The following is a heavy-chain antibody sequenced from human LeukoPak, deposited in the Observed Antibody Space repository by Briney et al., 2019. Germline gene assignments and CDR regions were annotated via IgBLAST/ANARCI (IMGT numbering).Heavy chain of an antibody. Sequence: GGSLRLSCEASGFTFSSYSMNWVRQAPGKGLEWISYITTSSGTKHYADSVRGRFTISRDNAKNSLHLQMNSLRAEDTAVYYCAKSIVGADLYYFDYWGQGTQVTVSS. CDR2: ITTSSGTK. D-gene: IGHD1-26*01. CDR1: GFTFSSYS. CDR3: AKSIVGADLYYFDY. J-gene: IGHJ4*02. V-gene: IGHV3-48*04.